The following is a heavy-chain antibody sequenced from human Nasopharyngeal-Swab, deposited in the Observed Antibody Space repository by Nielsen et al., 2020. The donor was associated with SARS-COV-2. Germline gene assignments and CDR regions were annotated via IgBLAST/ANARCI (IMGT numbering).Heavy chain of an antibody. Sequence: GESLKISCAASGFTFDDYAVSWVRQVPGKGLEWVANINWIGGSADYSDTVKGRFTISRDNAKNSLSLQMNSLTTEDTAMYYCAKEGGLVESNGWYYFDYWGQGTLATVSS. CDR1: GFTFDDYA. CDR2: INWIGGSA. J-gene: IGHJ4*02. CDR3: AKEGGLVESNGWYYFDY. V-gene: IGHV3-20*04. D-gene: IGHD6-19*01.